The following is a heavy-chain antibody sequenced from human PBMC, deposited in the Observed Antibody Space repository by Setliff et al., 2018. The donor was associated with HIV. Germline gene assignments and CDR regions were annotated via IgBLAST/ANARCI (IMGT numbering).Heavy chain of an antibody. CDR3: ATIWMRGAYFDY. J-gene: IGHJ4*02. Sequence: GSLRLSCAASGFTFSIYTINWVRQAPGKGLEWVSYITGDSATIYYADSVKGRFTISRDNAKNTLYLQMNSLRAEDTAVYYCATIWMRGAYFDYWGQGTLVTAPQ. V-gene: IGHV3-48*04. CDR2: ITGDSATI. CDR1: GFTFSIYT. D-gene: IGHD3-3*01.